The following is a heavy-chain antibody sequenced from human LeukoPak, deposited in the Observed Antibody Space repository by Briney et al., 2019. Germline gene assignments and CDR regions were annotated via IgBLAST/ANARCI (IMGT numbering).Heavy chain of an antibody. D-gene: IGHD3-10*02. CDR1: GFTFSNSG. J-gene: IGHJ4*02. CDR3: ARDFSDVRGNIFDY. V-gene: IGHV3-48*04. CDR2: ISRRSNAI. Sequence: GGSLRLSCAASGFTFSNSGMNWVRQAPGKGLEWVSYISRRSNAIYYADSVKGRFTISRDNAKNSVYLQMNSLRAEHTAVYYCARDFSDVRGNIFDYWGQGTLVTVSS.